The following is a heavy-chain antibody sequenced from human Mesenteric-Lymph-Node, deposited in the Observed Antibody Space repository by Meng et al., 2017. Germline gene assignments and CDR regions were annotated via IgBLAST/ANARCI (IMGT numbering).Heavy chain of an antibody. V-gene: IGHV1-46*01. CDR2: INPSGGST. CDR3: ARGLRDGYNFKIRSGHRADAFDI. D-gene: IGHD5-24*01. J-gene: IGHJ3*02. Sequence: ASVKVSCKASGYTFTSYYMHWVRQAPGQGLEWMGIINPSGGSTSYAQKFQGRVTMTRDTSTSTVYMELSSLRSEDTAVYYCARGLRDGYNFKIRSGHRADAFDIWGQGTMVTVSS. CDR1: GYTFTSYY.